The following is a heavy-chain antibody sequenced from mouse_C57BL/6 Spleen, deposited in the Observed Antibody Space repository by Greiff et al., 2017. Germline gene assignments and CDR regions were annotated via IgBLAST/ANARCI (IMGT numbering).Heavy chain of an antibody. CDR1: GFTFSSYA. CDR3: ARDGDGSSYGYFDY. V-gene: IGHV5-4*01. D-gene: IGHD1-1*01. J-gene: IGHJ2*01. CDR2: ISDGGSYT. Sequence: EVQLVESGGGLVKPGGSLKLSCAASGFTFSSYAMSWVRQTPEKRLEWVATISDGGSYTYYPDNVKGRFTISRNNAKNNLYLQMSHLKSEDTAMYYCARDGDGSSYGYFDYWGQGTTLTVSS.